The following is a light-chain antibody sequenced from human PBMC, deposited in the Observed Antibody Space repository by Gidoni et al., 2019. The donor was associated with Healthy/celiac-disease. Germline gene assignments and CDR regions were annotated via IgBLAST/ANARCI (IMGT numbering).Light chain of an antibody. V-gene: IGLV3-19*01. J-gene: IGLJ2*01. CDR2: GKN. Sequence: SSELTQDPAVSVALVQTVRITCQGDSLRSYYASWYQQKPGQAPVLVIYGKNNRPSGIPDRFSGSSSGNTASLTITGAQAEDEADYYCNSRDSSGVVFGGGTKLTVL. CDR1: SLRSYY. CDR3: NSRDSSGVV.